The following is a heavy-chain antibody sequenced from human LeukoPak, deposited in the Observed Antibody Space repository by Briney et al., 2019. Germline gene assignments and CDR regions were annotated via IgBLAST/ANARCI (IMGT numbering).Heavy chain of an antibody. J-gene: IGHJ6*03. CDR2: ITTSSTYT. Sequence: GGSLRLSCEASGFSFSSYNMDWVRQTPGKGLEWIPSITTSSTYTFYADSVKGRFTISRDNARNSLYLQMNSLRVEDTAVYYCARDPYSGTYGNTYYYYMDVWGKGTTVTISS. CDR1: GFSFSSYN. D-gene: IGHD1-26*01. V-gene: IGHV3-21*01. CDR3: ARDPYSGTYGNTYYYYMDV.